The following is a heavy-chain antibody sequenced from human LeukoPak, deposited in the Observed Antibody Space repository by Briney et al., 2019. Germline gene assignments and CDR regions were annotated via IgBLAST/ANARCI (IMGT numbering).Heavy chain of an antibody. D-gene: IGHD6-13*01. V-gene: IGHV4-30-4*08. Sequence: SGTLALTCTVSGGSVSSGDYYWSWIRQPPGKSLEWIGYIYYSGNTYYNPSLKSRLTISVDTSKNQFSLKLTSVTAADPAVYYCARARRFAAAGTTAFDIWGQGTMVTVSS. CDR3: ARARRFAAAGTTAFDI. CDR2: IYYSGNT. CDR1: GGSVSSGDYY. J-gene: IGHJ3*02.